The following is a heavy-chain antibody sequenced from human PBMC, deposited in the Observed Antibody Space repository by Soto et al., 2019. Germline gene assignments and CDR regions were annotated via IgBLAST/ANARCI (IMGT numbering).Heavy chain of an antibody. Sequence: QLQLQESGSGLVKPSQTLSLTCAVSGGSISSGGYSWSWIRQPPGKGLEWIGYIYHSGSTYYNPSLQRPLTLSVDRSKNQFSLKLTSVTAAHTAVYYHARLPDRWGQGTLDTVSS. CDR2: IYHSGST. CDR1: GGSISSGGYS. CDR3: ARLPDR. D-gene: IGHD2-2*01. J-gene: IGHJ5*02. V-gene: IGHV4-30-2*01.